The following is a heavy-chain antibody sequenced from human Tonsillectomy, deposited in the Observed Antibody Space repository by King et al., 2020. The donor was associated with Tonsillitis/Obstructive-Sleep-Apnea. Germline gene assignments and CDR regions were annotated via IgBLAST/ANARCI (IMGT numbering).Heavy chain of an antibody. CDR1: GFTFSSYE. J-gene: IGHJ6*03. CDR2: ISSSGSTI. D-gene: IGHD3-22*01. CDR3: AGYYYDSSGYYYYFYYMDV. Sequence: VQLVESGGGLVQPGGSLRLSCAASGFTFSSYEMNWVRQAPGKGLEWVSYISSSGSTIYYADSVKGRFTISRDNAKNSLYLQMNSLRAEDTAVYYCAGYYYDSSGYYYYFYYMDVWGKGTTVTVSS. V-gene: IGHV3-48*03.